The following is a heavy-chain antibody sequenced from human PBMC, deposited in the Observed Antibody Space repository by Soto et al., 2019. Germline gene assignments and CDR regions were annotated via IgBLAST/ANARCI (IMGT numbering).Heavy chain of an antibody. J-gene: IGHJ4*02. V-gene: IGHV1-3*01. CDR2: INAGNGNT. Sequence: QVQLVQSGAEVKKPGASVKVSCKASGYTFTSYAMHWVRQAPGQRLEWMGWINAGNGNTKYSQKFQGRVTTTRDTSASTAYMELSSLRSEDTAVYYCARDVNDFWSGYYSRYYFDYWGQGTLVTVSS. CDR3: ARDVNDFWSGYYSRYYFDY. CDR1: GYTFTSYA. D-gene: IGHD3-3*01.